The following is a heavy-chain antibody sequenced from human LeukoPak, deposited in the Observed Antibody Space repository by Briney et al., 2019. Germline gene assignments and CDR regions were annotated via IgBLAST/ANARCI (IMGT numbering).Heavy chain of an antibody. CDR2: INHSGST. Sequence: SETLSLTCAVYGGSFSGYYWSWVRQPPGKGLEWIGEINHSGSTNYNPSHKSRVTISVDTSKNQFSLKLSSVTAADTAVYYCASLYYDFWSGYSAPPNYWGQGTLVTVSS. CDR1: GGSFSGYY. CDR3: ASLYYDFWSGYSAPPNY. J-gene: IGHJ4*02. V-gene: IGHV4-34*01. D-gene: IGHD3-3*01.